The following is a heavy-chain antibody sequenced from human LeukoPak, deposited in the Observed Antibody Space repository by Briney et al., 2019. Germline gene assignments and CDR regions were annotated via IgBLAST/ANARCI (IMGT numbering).Heavy chain of an antibody. D-gene: IGHD3-9*01. V-gene: IGHV1-18*03. Sequence: ASVKVSCKASGYSFVLYGISWVRQAPGEGPEWMGWISGSTGDTNYAQKFQGRVTMTADTSSSTAYMELRSLRLDDMAVYYCARGGAILTAYDFDYWGQGTLVTVSS. J-gene: IGHJ4*02. CDR3: ARGGAILTAYDFDY. CDR1: GYSFVLYG. CDR2: ISGSTGDT.